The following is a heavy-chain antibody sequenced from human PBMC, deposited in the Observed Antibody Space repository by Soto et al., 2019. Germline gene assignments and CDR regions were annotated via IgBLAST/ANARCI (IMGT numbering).Heavy chain of an antibody. CDR3: ARDLGYNWNEDWFDP. CDR2: TYYRSKWYN. J-gene: IGHJ5*02. Sequence: SQTISLTCAISGDSVSSNSAAWNWIRQSPSRGLEWLGRTYYRSKWYNDYAVSVKSRITINPDTSKNQFSLQLNSVTTEDTAVYYCARDLGYNWNEDWFDPWGQGTMVTVSS. V-gene: IGHV6-1*01. CDR1: GDSVSSNSAA. D-gene: IGHD1-20*01.